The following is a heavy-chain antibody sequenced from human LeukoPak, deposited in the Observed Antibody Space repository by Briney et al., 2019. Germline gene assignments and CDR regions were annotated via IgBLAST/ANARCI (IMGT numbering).Heavy chain of an antibody. D-gene: IGHD3-10*01. V-gene: IGHV4-38-2*02. CDR3: AREGTSTPNWFDP. Sequence: SETLSLTCTVSGYSISSGYYWGWIRQPPGKGLGWIGSIYHSGSTYYNPSLKSRVTISLDTSKNQFSLKLSSATAADTAVYYCAREGTSTPNWFDPWGQGTLVTVSS. CDR1: GYSISSGYY. CDR2: IYHSGST. J-gene: IGHJ5*02.